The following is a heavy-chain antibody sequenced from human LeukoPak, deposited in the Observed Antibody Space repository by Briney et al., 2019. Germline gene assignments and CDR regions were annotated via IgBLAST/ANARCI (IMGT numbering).Heavy chain of an antibody. CDR2: IKQDGSEK. D-gene: IGHD3-10*01. J-gene: IGHJ5*02. V-gene: IGHV3-7*01. Sequence: GGSLILSCAASGFTFSSYWMSWVRPAPGKGLEWVANIKQDGSEKYYVDSVKGRFTVSRDNAKKLLFLQMNSLRVEDTAVYHCARQAAYYYGSGSYYRWFDPWGQGTLVTVSS. CDR3: ARQAAYYYGSGSYYRWFDP. CDR1: GFTFSSYW.